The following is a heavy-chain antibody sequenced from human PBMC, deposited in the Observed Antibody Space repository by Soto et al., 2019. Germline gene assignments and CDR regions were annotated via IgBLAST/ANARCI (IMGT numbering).Heavy chain of an antibody. CDR3: ARTRGETYYYDSSGSLGYYGMDV. Sequence: ASVKVSCKASGYTCTGYYMHWVRQAPGQGLEWMGWINPNSGGTNYAQKFQGRVTMTRDTSISTAYMGLSRLRSDDTAVYYCARTRGETYYYDSSGSLGYYGMDVWGQGTTVTVSS. V-gene: IGHV1-2*02. CDR2: INPNSGGT. D-gene: IGHD3-22*01. J-gene: IGHJ6*02. CDR1: GYTCTGYY.